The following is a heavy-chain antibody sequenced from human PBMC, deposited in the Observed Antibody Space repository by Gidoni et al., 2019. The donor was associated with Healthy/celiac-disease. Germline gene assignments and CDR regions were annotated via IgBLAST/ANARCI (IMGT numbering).Heavy chain of an antibody. Sequence: QVQLVQSGAEVKKPGSSVKVSCKASGGTFSSYAISGVRQAPGQGLEWMGGIIPIFGTANYAQKFQGRVTITADKSTSTAYMELSSLRSEDTAVYYCARGGIAAAGNYYGMDVWGQGTTVTVSS. V-gene: IGHV1-69*06. CDR3: ARGGIAAAGNYYGMDV. J-gene: IGHJ6*02. D-gene: IGHD6-13*01. CDR2: IIPIFGTA. CDR1: GGTFSSYA.